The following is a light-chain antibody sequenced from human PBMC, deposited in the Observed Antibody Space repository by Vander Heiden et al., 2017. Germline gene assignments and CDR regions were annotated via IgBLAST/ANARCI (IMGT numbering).Light chain of an antibody. J-gene: IGLJ3*02. CDR2: EVT. V-gene: IGLV2-8*01. Sequence: QSALTQPPSASGSPGQSVTISCAGTSSDVGGYNYVSWYQQHPGKVPILIIYEVTKRPSGVPDRFSGSKSGNTASLTVSGLQAEDDAYYYCSSYADRLVVFGGGTKVTVL. CDR3: SSYADRLVV. CDR1: SSDVGGYNY.